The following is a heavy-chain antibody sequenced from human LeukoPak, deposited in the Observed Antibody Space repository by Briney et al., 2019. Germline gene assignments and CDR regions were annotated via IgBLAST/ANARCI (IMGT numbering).Heavy chain of an antibody. Sequence: GAAVKVSCKASGYTFISYDISWVRQAPGQGLEWMGWISAYNGNTNYAQKLQGRVTMTTDTSTSTAYMELRSLRSDDTAVYYCARGLTAFGVVGGWFDPWGQGTLVTVSS. CDR2: ISAYNGNT. J-gene: IGHJ5*02. CDR1: GYTFISYD. V-gene: IGHV1-18*01. CDR3: ARGLTAFGVVGGWFDP. D-gene: IGHD3-3*01.